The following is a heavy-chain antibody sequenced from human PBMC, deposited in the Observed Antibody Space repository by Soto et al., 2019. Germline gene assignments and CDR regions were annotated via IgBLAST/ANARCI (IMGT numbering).Heavy chain of an antibody. Sequence: PGGSLRLSCAASGFTFSSYSMNWVRQAPGKGLEWVSSISSSSSYIYYADSVKGRFTISRDNANSSLYLQMNSLRAEDTAVYYCARVGRQVGHAPSDYWGQGILVTVPT. CDR1: GFTFSSYS. CDR2: ISSSSSYI. CDR3: ARVGRQVGHAPSDY. J-gene: IGHJ4*02. V-gene: IGHV3-21*01. D-gene: IGHD1-26*01.